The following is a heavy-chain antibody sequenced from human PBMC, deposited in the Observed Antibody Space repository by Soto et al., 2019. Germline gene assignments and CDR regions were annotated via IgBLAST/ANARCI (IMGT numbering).Heavy chain of an antibody. V-gene: IGHV1-18*01. D-gene: IGHD3-16*01. CDR1: GYTFVNYG. CDR2: ISPYTSNT. J-gene: IGHJ6*02. CDR3: VMVDNYVTPTPQDV. Sequence: QVQLVQSGDEVKKPGASVKVSCKASGYTFVNYGIAWVRQAPGQGLEWMGWISPYTSNTHSANKIQGRPTMTTDTSPSTAYMDLGSLTSDDTAVYYCVMVDNYVTPTPQDVWGQGTTVTVSS.